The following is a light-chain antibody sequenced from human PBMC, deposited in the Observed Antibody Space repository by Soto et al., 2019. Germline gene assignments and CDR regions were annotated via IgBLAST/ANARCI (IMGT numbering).Light chain of an antibody. Sequence: EIVLTQSPDTLSLSPGERATLSCRASQSVSSSFLAWYQQNPGQALRLLIYRASSRATGIPDRFSGSGSGTDFTLTISRLEPEDFAVYYCQQYGSLITFGQGTRLEIK. V-gene: IGKV3-20*01. CDR1: QSVSSSF. J-gene: IGKJ5*01. CDR2: RAS. CDR3: QQYGSLIT.